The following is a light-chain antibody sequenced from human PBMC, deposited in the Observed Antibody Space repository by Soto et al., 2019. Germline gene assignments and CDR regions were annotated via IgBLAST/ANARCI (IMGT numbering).Light chain of an antibody. J-gene: IGLJ1*01. CDR2: DDS. CDR3: CSYAGSYTFYV. CDR1: SSNIGAYYD. Sequence: QSVLTQPPSVSGAPGQRVTISCTGSSSNIGAYYDVPWYQQLPGTAPKLIIYDDSNRPSGVPDRFSGSKSGNTASLTISGLQAEDEADYYCCSYAGSYTFYVFGTGTKVTVL. V-gene: IGLV1-40*01.